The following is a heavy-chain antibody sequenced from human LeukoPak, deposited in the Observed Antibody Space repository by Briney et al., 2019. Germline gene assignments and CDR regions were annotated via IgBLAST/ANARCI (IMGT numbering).Heavy chain of an antibody. CDR2: IYYSGST. V-gene: IGHV4-61*01. CDR3: ATRRIAVAAPFDY. Sequence: PSETLSLTCAVSGYSISSGYYWSWIRPPPGKGLEWIGYIYYSGSTNYNPSLKSRVTMSVDTSKNEFSLKLSSVTTADTAVYYCATRRIAVAAPFDYWGQGTLVTVSS. CDR1: GYSISSGYY. J-gene: IGHJ4*02. D-gene: IGHD6-19*01.